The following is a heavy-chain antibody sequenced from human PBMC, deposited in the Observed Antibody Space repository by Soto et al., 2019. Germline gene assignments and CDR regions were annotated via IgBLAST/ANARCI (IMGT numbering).Heavy chain of an antibody. Sequence: QVQLQESGPGLVKPSQTLSLTCTVSGGSISSGDYYWSWIRQPPGKGLEWIGYIYYSGSTYYNPSLKSRVTISVDTSKNQFSLKLSSVTAADTAVYYCARVGVDTAMVYGMDVWGQGTTVTVSS. J-gene: IGHJ6*02. V-gene: IGHV4-30-4*01. CDR2: IYYSGST. D-gene: IGHD5-18*01. CDR3: ARVGVDTAMVYGMDV. CDR1: GGSISSGDYY.